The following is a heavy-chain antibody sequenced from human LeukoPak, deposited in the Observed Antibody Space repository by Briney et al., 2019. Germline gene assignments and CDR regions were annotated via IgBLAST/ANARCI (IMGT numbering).Heavy chain of an antibody. J-gene: IGHJ5*02. CDR2: IYHSGTA. CDR1: AYSISNDNY. V-gene: IGHV4-38-2*02. Sequence: SETLSLTXTVSAYSISNDNYWVWIRQSPGKGLEWIGSIYHSGTAYSNPSLKSRVTISVDTSKNQFSMKLSSVTATDTAVYYCAKEVARRTGGFDPWGQGTLVTVSS. D-gene: IGHD3/OR15-3a*01. CDR3: AKEVARRTGGFDP.